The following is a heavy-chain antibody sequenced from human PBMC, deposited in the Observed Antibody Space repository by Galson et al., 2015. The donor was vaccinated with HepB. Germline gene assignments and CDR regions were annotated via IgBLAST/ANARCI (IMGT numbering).Heavy chain of an antibody. D-gene: IGHD6-13*01. CDR2: IWYDGSNK. Sequence: SLRLSCAASGFTFSSYGMHWVRQAPGKGLEWVAFIWYDGSNKYYADSVKGRFTISRDNSKNTLYLQMNSLRAEDTAVYYCAKDLLEESYSSSWLRLGHAFDIWGQGTMVTVSS. V-gene: IGHV3-30*02. J-gene: IGHJ3*02. CDR3: AKDLLEESYSSSWLRLGHAFDI. CDR1: GFTFSSYG.